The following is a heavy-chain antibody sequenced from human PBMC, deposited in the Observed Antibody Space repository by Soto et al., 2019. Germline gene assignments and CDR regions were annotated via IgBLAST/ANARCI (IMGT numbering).Heavy chain of an antibody. D-gene: IGHD3-22*01. CDR1: GLSLSTSGVG. CDR2: IYWDDDK. V-gene: IGHV2-5*02. Sequence: QVTLKESGPTLVKPTQTLTLTCTFSGLSLSTSGVGVGWIRQPPGKALEWLALIYWDDDKRYSPSLKSRVTITKDTSKNQVVLTMTNMDPVDTATYYCAHTSYYYDSSGYPLFDYWGQGTLVTVSS. CDR3: AHTSYYYDSSGYPLFDY. J-gene: IGHJ4*02.